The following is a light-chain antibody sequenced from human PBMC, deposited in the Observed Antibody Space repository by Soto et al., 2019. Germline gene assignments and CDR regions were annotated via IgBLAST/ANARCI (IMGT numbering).Light chain of an antibody. Sequence: QSVLTQPPSVSGAPGQRVTISCTGSSSNIGAGYDVHWYQQFPGTAPKLLIYGNTNRPSGVPDRFSGSKSGTSASLAITGLQAEDEADYHCQSYDNSLSGCVFGGGTKVTVL. CDR3: QSYDNSLSGCV. CDR2: GNT. V-gene: IGLV1-40*01. J-gene: IGLJ2*01. CDR1: SSNIGAGYD.